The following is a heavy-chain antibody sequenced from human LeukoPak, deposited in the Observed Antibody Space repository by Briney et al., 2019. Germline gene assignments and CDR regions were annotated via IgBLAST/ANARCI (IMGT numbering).Heavy chain of an antibody. CDR2: ISSSGSTI. Sequence: PGGSLRLSCAASGFTFSSYEVNWVRQAPGKGLEWVSYISSSGSTIYYADSVKGRFTISRDNTKNSLYLQMNSLRAEDTAVYYCARDASEFDWVPHWGQGTLVIVSS. V-gene: IGHV3-48*03. J-gene: IGHJ4*02. CDR3: ARDASEFDWVPH. CDR1: GFTFSSYE. D-gene: IGHD3-9*01.